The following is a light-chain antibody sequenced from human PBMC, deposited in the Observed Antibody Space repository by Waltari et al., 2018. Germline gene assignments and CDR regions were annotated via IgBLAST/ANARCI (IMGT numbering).Light chain of an antibody. CDR1: QNIHRY. Sequence: DIQMTPSPSSPSASVGHRLPITCLASQNIHRYLNWFQQKVGEAPKVLLYAASTLESGVQSRFSGSGYGTDFTLNISSLQIEDFATYYCQQSYGAPYTFGPGTKVDIK. CDR3: QQSYGAPYT. V-gene: IGKV1-39*01. J-gene: IGKJ3*01. CDR2: AAS.